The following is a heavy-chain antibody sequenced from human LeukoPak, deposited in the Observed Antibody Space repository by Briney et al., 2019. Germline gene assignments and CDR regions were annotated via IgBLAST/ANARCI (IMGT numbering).Heavy chain of an antibody. Sequence: GGSLRLSCTASGFTFSGHWIHWVRQPPGMGLVWVSRINERGTDSMYAESVKGRFTISRDNAKNTVYRQMNSLRAEDTAVYYCVRDETLWTLDWWGQGTLVSVSS. CDR2: INERGTDS. CDR1: GFTFSGHW. D-gene: IGHD1-1*01. CDR3: VRDETLWTLDW. V-gene: IGHV3-74*03. J-gene: IGHJ4*02.